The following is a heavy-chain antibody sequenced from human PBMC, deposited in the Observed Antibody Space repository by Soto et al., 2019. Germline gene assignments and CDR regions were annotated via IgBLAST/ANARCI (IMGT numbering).Heavy chain of an antibody. J-gene: IGHJ4*02. CDR3: ARDKITGLFDY. CDR1: GDSISSGGHY. V-gene: IGHV4-31*03. CDR2: ISYSGIA. Sequence: PSETLSLTCSVSGDSISSGGHYWSWIRQHPGKGPEWIGYISYSGIAYYNPSLESRFTISVDTSKNQFSLKLTSVTAADTAVYYCARDKITGLFDYWGQGTLVTVSS. D-gene: IGHD2-8*02.